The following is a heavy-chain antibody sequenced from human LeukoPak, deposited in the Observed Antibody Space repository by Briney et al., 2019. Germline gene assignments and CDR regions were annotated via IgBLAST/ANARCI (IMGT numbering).Heavy chain of an antibody. D-gene: IGHD2-2*01. CDR3: ARVPQYQLPYRGIDP. Sequence: GSLRLSCAASGFTFDDYAMHWVRQAPGKGLEWIGEINHSGSTNYNPSLESRVTISVDTSKNQFSLKLSSVTAADTAVYYCARVPQYQLPYRGIDPWGQGTLVTVSS. CDR2: INHSGST. J-gene: IGHJ5*02. V-gene: IGHV4-34*01. CDR1: GFTFDDYA.